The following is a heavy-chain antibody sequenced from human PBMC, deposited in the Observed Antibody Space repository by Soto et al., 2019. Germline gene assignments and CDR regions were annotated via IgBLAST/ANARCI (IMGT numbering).Heavy chain of an antibody. CDR2: ISDRGSSS. D-gene: IGHD4-17*01. J-gene: IGHJ4*02. CDR3: ANNNEDGDLGGLAHFDS. Sequence: EVQLLESGGGLVQPGGSLRLSCAASGFTFSKYAMGWVRQAPGKGLEWVSAISDRGSSSYFPDSVKGRFTNSRDKAKNTRSLQLNSLSVENTAVYYCANNNEDGDLGGLAHFDSWGQGALV. V-gene: IGHV3-23*01. CDR1: GFTFSKYA.